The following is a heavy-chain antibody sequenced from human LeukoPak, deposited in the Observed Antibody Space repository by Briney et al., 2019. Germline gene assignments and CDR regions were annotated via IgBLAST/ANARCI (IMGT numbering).Heavy chain of an antibody. CDR2: IYYSGST. CDR1: GGSISSYY. V-gene: IGHV4-59*01. Sequence: SETLSLTCTVSGGSISSYYWSWIRQPPGKGLEWIGYIYYSGSTNYNPSLKSRVTISVDTSKNQFSLKLSSVTAADTAVYYCARVDTAMVTGIDCWGQGTLVTVSS. CDR3: ARVDTAMVTGIDC. D-gene: IGHD5-18*01. J-gene: IGHJ4*02.